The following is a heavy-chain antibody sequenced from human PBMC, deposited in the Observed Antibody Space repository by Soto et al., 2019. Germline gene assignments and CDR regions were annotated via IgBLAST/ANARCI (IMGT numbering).Heavy chain of an antibody. D-gene: IGHD3-16*02. CDR2: ISARGGRS. CDR3: AKGSIEYRAAVAH. J-gene: IGHJ4*02. V-gene: IGHV3-23*01. CDR1: GFSFKSYA. Sequence: EVRLLESGGGLVQPGGSLRLACAPSGFSFKSYAMVWFPQDPGKGLEWVSGISARGGRSYFADSVKGRIAMSRDNSKKVLSLEMNTLRAEDTATNFCAKGSIEYRAAVAHWGQGTVVLVSP.